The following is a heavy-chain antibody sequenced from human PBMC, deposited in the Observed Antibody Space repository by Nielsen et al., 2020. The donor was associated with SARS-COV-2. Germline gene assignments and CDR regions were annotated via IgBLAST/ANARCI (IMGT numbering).Heavy chain of an antibody. D-gene: IGHD3-22*01. Sequence: GESLKISCAASGFSFRAFAMHWVRQAPGKGLEWVAVISYDGVNRYYADSVKGRFTMSRDNSKNTLYLQMNSLRAEDTAVYYCAKDRSAYFDTRGRYYFDYWGQGTQVTVSS. CDR1: GFSFRAFA. J-gene: IGHJ4*02. CDR3: AKDRSAYFDTRGRYYFDY. V-gene: IGHV3-33*05. CDR2: ISYDGVNR.